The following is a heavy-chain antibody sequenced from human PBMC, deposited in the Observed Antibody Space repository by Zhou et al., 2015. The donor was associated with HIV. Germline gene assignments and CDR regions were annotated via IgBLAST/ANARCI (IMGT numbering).Heavy chain of an antibody. CDR3: AKGAYGDYRTPLYYMDV. D-gene: IGHD4-17*01. J-gene: IGHJ6*03. CDR1: GFTFSSYA. V-gene: IGHV3-23*03. Sequence: EVQLVESGGGLVQPGGSLRLSCAASGFTFSSYAMSWVRQAPGRGLEWVSVLHSGGSAYYADSVKGRFTISRDDSKNALYLQLNSLRAEDAAVYYCAKGAYGDYRTPLYYMDVWGKGTTVTVSS. CDR2: LHSGGSA.